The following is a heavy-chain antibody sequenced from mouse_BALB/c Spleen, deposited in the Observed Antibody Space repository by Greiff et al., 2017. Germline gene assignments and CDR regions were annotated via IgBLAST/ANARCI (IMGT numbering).Heavy chain of an antibody. CDR3: AIYYYGSSYYFDY. Sequence: VQLQQSGAELVKPGASVKLSCTASGFNIKDTYMHWVKQRPEQGLEWIGRIDPANGNTKYDPKFQGKATITADTSSNTAYLQLSSLTSEDTAVYYCAIYYYGSSYYFDYWGQGTTRTVAS. CDR2: IDPANGNT. V-gene: IGHV14-3*02. D-gene: IGHD1-1*01. J-gene: IGHJ2*01. CDR1: GFNIKDTY.